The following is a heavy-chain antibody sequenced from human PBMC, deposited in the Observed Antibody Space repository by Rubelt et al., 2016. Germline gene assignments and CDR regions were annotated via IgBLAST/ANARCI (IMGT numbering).Heavy chain of an antibody. J-gene: IGHJ4*02. CDR2: ISYDGSNK. V-gene: IGHV3-30*04. CDR3: ARDGPEQWLVPEFDY. D-gene: IGHD6-19*01. CDR1: GFTFSSYA. Sequence: QVQLVESGGGVVQPGRSLRLSCAASGFTFSSYAMHWVRQAPGKGLEWVAVISYDGSNKYYADSVKCRFTISRDNSKNTLYLQMNSLRAEDTAVYYCARDGPEQWLVPEFDYWGQGTLVTVSS.